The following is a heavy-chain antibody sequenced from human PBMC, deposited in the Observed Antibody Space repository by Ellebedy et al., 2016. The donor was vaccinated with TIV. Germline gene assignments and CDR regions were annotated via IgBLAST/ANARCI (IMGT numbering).Heavy chain of an antibody. V-gene: IGHV3-30*04. CDR3: ARLAGATCQCAFDI. CDR1: GFTFSSYS. J-gene: IGHJ3*02. CDR2: ISYDGSNK. D-gene: IGHD2-15*01. Sequence: GESLKISCAASGFTFSSYSMHWVRQAPGKGLEWVAVISYDGSNKDYADSVKGRFTMSRDNSKNTLSLQMNSLRAEDTAVNYCARLAGATCQCAFDIWGQGTMVTVSS.